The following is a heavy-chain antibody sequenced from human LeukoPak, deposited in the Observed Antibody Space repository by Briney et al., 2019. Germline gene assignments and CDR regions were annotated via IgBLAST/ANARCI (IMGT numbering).Heavy chain of an antibody. CDR1: GYSISSGYY. J-gene: IGHJ6*03. V-gene: IGHV4-38-2*02. CDR2: INHSGST. Sequence: SETLSLTCTVSGYSISSGYYLSWIRQPPGKGLEWIGEINHSGSTNYNPSLKSRVTISVDTSKNQFSLKLTSMTAADTAVYYCARGVRDGNPGPYYYYYYMDVWGKGTTVTVSS. CDR3: ARGVRDGNPGPYYYYYYMDV. D-gene: IGHD5-24*01.